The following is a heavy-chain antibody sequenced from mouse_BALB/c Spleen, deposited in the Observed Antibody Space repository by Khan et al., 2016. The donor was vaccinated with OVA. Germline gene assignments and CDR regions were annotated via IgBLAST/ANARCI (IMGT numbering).Heavy chain of an antibody. V-gene: IGHV9-3-1*01. J-gene: IGHJ1*01. CDR3: ASGGYWYFDV. Sequence: QVQLKESGPELKKPGETVKISCKASGYTFTNYGMNWVKQAPGKGLKWMGWINTYTGDPTYADDFKGRFAFSLETSASTAYLQINNLKDEDTATYFCASGGYWYFDVWGEGTTVTVSS. D-gene: IGHD1-1*02. CDR1: GYTFTNYG. CDR2: INTYTGDP.